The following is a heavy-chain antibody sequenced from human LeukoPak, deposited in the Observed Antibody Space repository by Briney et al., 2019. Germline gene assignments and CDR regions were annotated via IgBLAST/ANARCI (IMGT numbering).Heavy chain of an antibody. Sequence: GGSLRLSCAASGFTFSSYSMNWVRQAPGKGLEWVSSISSSSSYIYYADSVKGRFTISRDNAKNSLYLQMNSLRAEDTAVYYCARDPGGYYDTHDAFDIWGQGTMVTVSS. J-gene: IGHJ3*02. CDR2: ISSSSSYI. CDR1: GFTFSSYS. V-gene: IGHV3-21*01. CDR3: ARDPGGYYDTHDAFDI. D-gene: IGHD3-9*01.